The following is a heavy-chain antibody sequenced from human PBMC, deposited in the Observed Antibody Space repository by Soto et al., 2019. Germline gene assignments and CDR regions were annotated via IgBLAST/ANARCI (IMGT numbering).Heavy chain of an antibody. CDR2: ISYDGSNK. D-gene: IGHD6-19*01. Sequence: QVQLVESGGGVVQPGRSLRLSCAASGFTFSSYAMHWVRQAPGKGLEWVAVISYDGSNKYYADSVKGRFTISRDNSKNTMYLQMNSLRAEDAAAYYGARSMYSSGWYLFDYWGQGTLVAVSS. CDR1: GFTFSSYA. J-gene: IGHJ4*02. CDR3: ARSMYSSGWYLFDY. V-gene: IGHV3-30-3*01.